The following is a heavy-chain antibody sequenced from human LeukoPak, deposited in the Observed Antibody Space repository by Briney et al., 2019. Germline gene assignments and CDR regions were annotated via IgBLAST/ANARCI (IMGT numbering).Heavy chain of an antibody. J-gene: IGHJ4*02. D-gene: IGHD3-3*01. Sequence: GGSLRLSCAASGFTFSSYAMSWVRQVPGKGLEWVSGISNSGSSTYYADSVKGRFTISRDNSKNTLYLQMNSLRAEDTAVYYCARNRGFLELGAFDIWGQGTLVTVSS. CDR3: ARNRGFLELGAFDI. CDR1: GFTFSSYA. V-gene: IGHV3-23*01. CDR2: ISNSGSST.